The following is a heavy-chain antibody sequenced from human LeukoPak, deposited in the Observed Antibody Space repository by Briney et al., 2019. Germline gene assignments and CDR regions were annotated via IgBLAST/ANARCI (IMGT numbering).Heavy chain of an antibody. CDR3: AREVLWFGETSRRKPLDV. CDR2: ISSSSSYI. D-gene: IGHD3-10*01. Sequence: PGGSLRLACAVSGITLSNCGMSWVRQAPGKGLEWVSSISSSSSYIYYADSVKGRFTISRDNAKNSLYLQMNSLRAEDTAVYYCAREVLWFGETSRRKPLDVWGQGTTVTVSS. CDR1: GITLSNCG. V-gene: IGHV3-21*01. J-gene: IGHJ6*02.